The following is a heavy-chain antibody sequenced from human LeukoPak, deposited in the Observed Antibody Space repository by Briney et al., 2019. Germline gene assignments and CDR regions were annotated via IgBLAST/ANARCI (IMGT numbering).Heavy chain of an antibody. V-gene: IGHV4-59*11. J-gene: IGHJ5*02. D-gene: IGHD7-27*01. Sequence: SETLSLTCTVSGASISSHYWCWIRQPPGTGLEWIGDIYYRRSTTYNPSLKSRVSISLDTSRNQFSLNLSSVTAADTAVYYCAKLEVGRFDPWGQGTLVTVSS. CDR1: GASISSHY. CDR3: AKLEVGRFDP. CDR2: IYYRRST.